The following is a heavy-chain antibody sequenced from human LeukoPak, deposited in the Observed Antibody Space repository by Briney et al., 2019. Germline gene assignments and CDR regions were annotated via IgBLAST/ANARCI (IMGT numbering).Heavy chain of an antibody. V-gene: IGHV1-18*01. CDR1: GYTFTTYG. CDR3: ARTSHESVLYWSDP. J-gene: IGHJ5*02. Sequence: GASVKVSCEASGYTFTTYGIGWVRQPPGQGLEWMGWISGYNGNTNYAQKFQGRVTMTTDTSTSTAYMELRSLRSDDTAVYYCARTSHESVLYWSDPWGQGTLVNVSS. CDR2: ISGYNGNT. D-gene: IGHD3-16*01.